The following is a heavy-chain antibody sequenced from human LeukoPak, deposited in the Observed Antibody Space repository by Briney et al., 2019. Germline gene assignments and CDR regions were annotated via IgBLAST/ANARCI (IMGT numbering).Heavy chain of an antibody. CDR3: AKDLDYGVGFDY. V-gene: IGHV3-30*02. D-gene: IGHD4-17*01. Sequence: GGSLRLSCAASGFTFSSYGMQWVRQAPGKGLEWVAFIRYDGSNKYYADSVKGRFTISRDNSKNTLYLQMNSLRAENTAVYYCAKDLDYGVGFDYWGQGTLVTVSS. CDR1: GFTFSSYG. CDR2: IRYDGSNK. J-gene: IGHJ4*02.